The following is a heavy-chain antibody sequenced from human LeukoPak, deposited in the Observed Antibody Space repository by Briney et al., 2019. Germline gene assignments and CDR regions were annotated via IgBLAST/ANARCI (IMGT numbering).Heavy chain of an antibody. CDR3: AQIGGYSSSWYGY. V-gene: IGHV4-34*01. D-gene: IGHD6-13*01. Sequence: PSETLSLTCVVYDGSFSGYYWTWIRQPPGKGLEWIGEIYHSGSTNYNPSLKSRVTISVDKSKNQFSLKLSSVTAADTAVYYCAQIGGYSSSWYGYWGQGTLVTVSS. CDR1: DGSFSGYY. CDR2: IYHSGST. J-gene: IGHJ4*02.